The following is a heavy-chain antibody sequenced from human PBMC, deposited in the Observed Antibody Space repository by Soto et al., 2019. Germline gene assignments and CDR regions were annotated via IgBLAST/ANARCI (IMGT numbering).Heavy chain of an antibody. CDR1: GLTFTNHR. Sequence: PGGSLRLSCATSGLTFTNHRMNWVRQAPGKGLEWVASISGSGKDTFYRDSVKGRFTISRDNAESSLVLQMNSLTVDDTAVYHCARVHLVRTSSSYCGMDVWGPATTVTVSS. CDR3: ARVHLVRTSSSYCGMDV. CDR2: ISGSGKDT. V-gene: IGHV3-21*06. J-gene: IGHJ6*02. D-gene: IGHD6-6*01.